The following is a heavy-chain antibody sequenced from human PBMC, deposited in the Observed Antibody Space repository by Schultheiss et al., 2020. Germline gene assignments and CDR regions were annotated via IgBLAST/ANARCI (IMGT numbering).Heavy chain of an antibody. CDR2: IYTSGST. CDR3: ARGNDARV. J-gene: IGHJ3*01. V-gene: IGHV4-34*01. D-gene: IGHD1-1*01. CDR1: GGSFSGYY. Sequence: SETLSLTCAVYGGSFSGYYWSWIRQPPGKGLEWIGRIYTSGSTNYNPSLKSRVTISVDTSKNQFSLKLSSVTAADTAVYYCARGNDARVWGQGTMVTVSS.